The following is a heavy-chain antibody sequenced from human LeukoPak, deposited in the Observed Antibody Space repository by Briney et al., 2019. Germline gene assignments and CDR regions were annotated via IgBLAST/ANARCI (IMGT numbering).Heavy chain of an antibody. J-gene: IGHJ6*03. D-gene: IGHD5-18*01. V-gene: IGHV3-66*01. CDR2: LYSAGTT. CDR1: GFTASTVY. CDR3: AKLATAMVPLYYYYMDV. Sequence: RGCLRLSSAVSGFTASTVYMSWVRQAPGKGLGWVSILYSAGTTYYADSVKGRFTISRDNSRNILYLQMSSLRAEDTAIYYCAKLATAMVPLYYYYMDVWGKGTTVTISS.